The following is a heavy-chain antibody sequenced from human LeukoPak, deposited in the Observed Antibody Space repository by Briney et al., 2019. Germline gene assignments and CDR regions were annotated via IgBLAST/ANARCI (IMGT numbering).Heavy chain of an antibody. V-gene: IGHV4-59*01. Sequence: SGTLSLTCTVSGGSISSYYWSWIRQPPGKGLEWIGYIYYSGSTNYNPSLKSRVTISVDTSKNQFSLKLSSVTAADTAVYYCARNQGYCTNGVCYTAFDYWGQGTLVTVSS. CDR3: ARNQGYCTNGVCYTAFDY. CDR1: GGSISSYY. J-gene: IGHJ4*02. D-gene: IGHD2-8*01. CDR2: IYYSGST.